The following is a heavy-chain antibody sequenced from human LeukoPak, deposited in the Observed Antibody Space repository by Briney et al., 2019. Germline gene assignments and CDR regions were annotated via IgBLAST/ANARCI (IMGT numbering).Heavy chain of an antibody. J-gene: IGHJ4*02. D-gene: IGHD5-12*01. Sequence: SETLSLTCTVSGGSIRSYYWSWIRQPPGKGLEWIGYIYYSGSTNYNPSLKSRVTISVDTSKNQFSLKLSSVTAADTAGYYCARVPLRGYAYFDYWGQGTLVTVSS. CDR1: GGSIRSYY. CDR3: ARVPLRGYAYFDY. V-gene: IGHV4-59*01. CDR2: IYYSGST.